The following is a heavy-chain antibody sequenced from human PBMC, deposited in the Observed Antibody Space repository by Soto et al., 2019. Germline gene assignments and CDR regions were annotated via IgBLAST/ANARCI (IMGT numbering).Heavy chain of an antibody. J-gene: IGHJ4*02. CDR3: TMWPGNGQSNFKY. CDR2: VRSGGTS. V-gene: IGHV3-49*04. D-gene: IGHD2-21*01. Sequence: GSLRLSCTAYGFTFNDYVMTWVRQAPGKGLEFVGAVRSGGTSEYAASVKDRFSVSRDDSKRIAYVQMNSLKTDDTAMYYCTMWPGNGQSNFKYWGQGVLVTVSS. CDR1: GFTFNDYV.